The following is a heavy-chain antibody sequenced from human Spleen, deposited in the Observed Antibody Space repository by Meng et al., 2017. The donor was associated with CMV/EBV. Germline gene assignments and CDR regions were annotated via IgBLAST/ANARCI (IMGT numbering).Heavy chain of an antibody. CDR1: GDSFSSYY. J-gene: IGHJ5*02. CDR3: ARTGGKIRTNWFDP. V-gene: IGHV4-59*01. D-gene: IGHD1-14*01. Sequence: SETLSLTCTVSGDSFSSYYWSWIRQPPGKGLEWIGYIYYSGSTNYNPSLKSRVTISVDTSKNQFSLKLSSVTAADTAVYYCARTGGKIRTNWFDPWGQGTLVTVSS. CDR2: IYYSGST.